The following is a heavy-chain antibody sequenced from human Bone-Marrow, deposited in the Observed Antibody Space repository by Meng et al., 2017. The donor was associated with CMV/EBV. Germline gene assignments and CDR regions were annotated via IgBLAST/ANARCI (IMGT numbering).Heavy chain of an antibody. Sequence: GGSLRLSCAASGFTFDDYGMSWVRQAPGKGLEWVSGINWNGGSTGYADSVKGRFTISRDNAKNSLYLQMNSLRAEDTALYHCARGGIVPAATYGMDVWGQGTTVTVYS. J-gene: IGHJ6*01. D-gene: IGHD2-2*01. CDR1: GFTFDDYG. CDR3: ARGGIVPAATYGMDV. V-gene: IGHV3-20*01. CDR2: INWNGGST.